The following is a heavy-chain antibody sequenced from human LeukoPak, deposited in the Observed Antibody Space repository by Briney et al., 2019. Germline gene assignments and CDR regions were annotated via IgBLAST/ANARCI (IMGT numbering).Heavy chain of an antibody. J-gene: IGHJ4*02. CDR2: ISSFSSYI. CDR3: ARTSEGGYFDY. D-gene: IGHD1-14*01. CDR1: GFTFSSYR. V-gene: IGHV3-21*01. Sequence: GGSLRLSCAASGFTFSSYRMNWVRQAPGKGLEWVSSISSFSSYINYADSVKGRFTISRDSAKNSLYLQMNSLRAEDTAVYYCARTSEGGYFDYWGQGAVVTVSS.